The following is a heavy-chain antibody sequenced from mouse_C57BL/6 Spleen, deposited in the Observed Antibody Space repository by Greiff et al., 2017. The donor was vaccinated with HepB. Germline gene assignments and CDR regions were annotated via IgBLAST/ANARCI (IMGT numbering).Heavy chain of an antibody. CDR2: ISSGSSTI. J-gene: IGHJ1*03. V-gene: IGHV5-17*01. D-gene: IGHD2-1*01. Sequence: EVQVVESGGGLVKPGGSLKLSCAASGFTFSDYGMHWVRQAPEKGLEWVAYISSGSSTIYYADTVKGRFTISRDNAKNTLFLQMTSLRSEDTARYYCARDLLTYFDVWGTGTTVTVSS. CDR3: ARDLLTYFDV. CDR1: GFTFSDYG.